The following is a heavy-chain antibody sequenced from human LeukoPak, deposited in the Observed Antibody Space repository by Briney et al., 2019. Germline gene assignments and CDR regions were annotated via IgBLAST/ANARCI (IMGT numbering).Heavy chain of an antibody. CDR3: AKVVSYYGSGSYYNGNLGFDY. CDR2: ISYDGSNK. J-gene: IGHJ4*02. V-gene: IGHV3-30*18. D-gene: IGHD3-10*01. CDR1: GFTFSSYG. Sequence: PGGSLRLSCAASGFTFSSYGMHWVRQAPGKGLEWVAVISYDGSNKYYADSVKGRFTISRDNSKNTLHLQMNSLRAEDTAVYYCAKVVSYYGSGSYYNGNLGFDYWGQGTLVTVSS.